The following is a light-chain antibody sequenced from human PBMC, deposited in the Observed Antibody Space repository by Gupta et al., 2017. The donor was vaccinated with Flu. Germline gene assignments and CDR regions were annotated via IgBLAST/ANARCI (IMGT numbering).Light chain of an antibody. Sequence: FLLTQPHSVSESPGKTVTISCPRSSGSIANNYVQWYQQRPGRAPAIVIYEDNERPSGVPDRFSGSIDRSSNSASLTISGRRTEDEADYYCQSYDSSNRGVFGGGTKLTVL. CDR2: EDN. CDR1: SGSIANNY. CDR3: QSYDSSNRGV. J-gene: IGLJ3*02. V-gene: IGLV6-57*03.